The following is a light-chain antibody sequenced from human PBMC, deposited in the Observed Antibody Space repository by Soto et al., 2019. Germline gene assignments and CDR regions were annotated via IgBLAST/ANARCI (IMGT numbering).Light chain of an antibody. Sequence: EIVMTLSPATLSVSPRERATLSCRASQSVSSNLAWYQQKPGQAPRLLIYGASTRATGIPARFSGSGSGTEFTLTISSLQSEDFAVYYCQQYNNWPMTFGQGTKV. CDR2: GAS. CDR3: QQYNNWPMT. CDR1: QSVSSN. V-gene: IGKV3-15*01. J-gene: IGKJ1*01.